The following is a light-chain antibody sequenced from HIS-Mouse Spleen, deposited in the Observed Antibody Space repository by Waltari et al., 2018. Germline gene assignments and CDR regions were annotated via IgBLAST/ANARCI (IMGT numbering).Light chain of an antibody. V-gene: IGLV2-14*03. CDR3: SSYTSSSTLYV. J-gene: IGLJ1*01. CDR1: SRDVGCYNY. CDR2: DVS. Sequence: QSALTQPASVSGSHGQSLTISCTGTSRDVGCYNYVPWYQQHPGKAPKLMIYDVSNRPSGVSNRFSGSKSGNTASLTISGLQAEDEADYYCSSYTSSSTLYVFGTGTKVTVL.